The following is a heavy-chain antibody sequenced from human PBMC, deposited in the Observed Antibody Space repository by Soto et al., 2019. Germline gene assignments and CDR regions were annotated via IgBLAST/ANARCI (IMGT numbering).Heavy chain of an antibody. CDR2: IYYSGST. J-gene: IGHJ4*02. Sequence: SEPLSLTCTVSSGSISSYYWSWIRQPPGKGLEWIGYIYYSGSTNYNPSLKSRVTISVDTSKNQFSLKLSSVTAADTAVYYCARHQGPEYSGYDYVDYWGQGTLVTVSS. CDR3: ARHQGPEYSGYDYVDY. CDR1: SGSISSYY. D-gene: IGHD5-12*01. V-gene: IGHV4-59*08.